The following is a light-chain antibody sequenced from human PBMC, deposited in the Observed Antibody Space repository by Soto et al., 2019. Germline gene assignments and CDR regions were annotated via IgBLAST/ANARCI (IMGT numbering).Light chain of an antibody. Sequence: AIQLTQSPSSLSASVGDRVTITCRASQGISSALAWYQQKPGKAPKLLIYDASSLESGVPSRFSGSGSGTDFTLTINSLQPEDFATYYCQQFNNYPLLTFGGGTKVEIK. CDR1: QGISSA. V-gene: IGKV1D-13*01. CDR2: DAS. J-gene: IGKJ4*01. CDR3: QQFNNYPLLT.